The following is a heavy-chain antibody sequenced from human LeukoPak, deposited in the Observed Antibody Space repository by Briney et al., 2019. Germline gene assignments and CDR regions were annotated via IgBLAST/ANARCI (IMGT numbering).Heavy chain of an antibody. V-gene: IGHV3-53*01. CDR3: ARGVEPLAANTLAY. D-gene: IGHD1-14*01. Sequence: GGSLRRYGAASGFTVITNDMTWVRQAPGKGLEWVSVLYSDGNTKYADSVQGRFTISRDNSKNTLYLEMNSLSPDDTAVYYCARGVEPLAANTLAYWGQGTLVTVSS. CDR2: LYSDGNT. CDR1: GFTVITND. J-gene: IGHJ4*02.